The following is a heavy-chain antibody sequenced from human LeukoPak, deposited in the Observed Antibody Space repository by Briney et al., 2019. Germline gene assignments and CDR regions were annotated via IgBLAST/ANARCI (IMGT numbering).Heavy chain of an antibody. Sequence: GESLKISCKGSGYSFTSYWISWVRQMPGKGLEWMGRIDPSDSYTNYSPSFQGQVTISADKSISTAYLQWSSLKASDTAMYYCARWTVTVTTGYNWFDPWGQGTLVTVSS. D-gene: IGHD4-17*01. CDR3: ARWTVTVTTGYNWFDP. CDR1: GYSFTSYW. V-gene: IGHV5-10-1*04. CDR2: IDPSDSYT. J-gene: IGHJ5*02.